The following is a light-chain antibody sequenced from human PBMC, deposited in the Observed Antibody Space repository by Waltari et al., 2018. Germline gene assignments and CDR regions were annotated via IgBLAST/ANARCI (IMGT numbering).Light chain of an antibody. CDR3: EQHDNLPIT. J-gene: IGKJ5*01. CDR1: QDINNF. V-gene: IGKV1-33*01. Sequence: IQMTQSPSSLSASVGDRVTITCQASQDINNFLNWYQQKPGKAPKIVIYDASNLEIGVPSTFSGGGSGTYYTFTITSLQPEDIATYYCEQHDNLPITFGQGTRLEI. CDR2: DAS.